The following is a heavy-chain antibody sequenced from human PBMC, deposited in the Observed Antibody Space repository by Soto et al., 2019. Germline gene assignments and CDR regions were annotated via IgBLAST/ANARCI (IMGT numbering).Heavy chain of an antibody. J-gene: IGHJ4*02. Sequence: QVQLVQSGAEVKKPGASVKVSCKASGYTFAGYYMHWVRQAPGQGLEWMGWINPNSGDKNYAQKFQGRVSMTRDTITTAYMALSRLRFDDTAVYYCATGGASGWYGDFWGQGALVTVSS. CDR2: INPNSGDK. CDR3: ATGGASGWYGDF. D-gene: IGHD6-19*01. CDR1: GYTFAGYY. V-gene: IGHV1-2*02.